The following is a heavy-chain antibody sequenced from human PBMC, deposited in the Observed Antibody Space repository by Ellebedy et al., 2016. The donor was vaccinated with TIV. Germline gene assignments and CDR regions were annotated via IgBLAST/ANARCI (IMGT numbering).Heavy chain of an antibody. J-gene: IGHJ3*02. V-gene: IGHV4-59*01. CDR3: ARVVWQQPVSYAFDI. CDR2: IYYSGGT. D-gene: IGHD6-13*01. CDR1: GGSISPYY. Sequence: MPSETLSLTCAVSGGSISPYYWSWIRQPPGKGLEWIGYIYYSGGTNYNPSLKSRVTISVDTSKNHFSLRLTPVTAADTAVYYCARVVWQQPVSYAFDIWGQGTMVTVSS.